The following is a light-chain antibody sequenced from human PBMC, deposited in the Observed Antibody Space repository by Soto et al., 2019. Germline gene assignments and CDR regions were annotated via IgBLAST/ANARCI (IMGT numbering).Light chain of an antibody. CDR1: SSNIGTNY. Sequence: QSVLTQPPSASATPGQRVTISCSGSSSNIGTNYVYWYQHLPGTAPKLLIYRNDQRPSWVPDRFSGSMSGTAASLAIGGLRSEDEADYYCAAWDDSLSGVVFGGGTKLTVL. CDR2: RND. CDR3: AAWDDSLSGVV. J-gene: IGLJ2*01. V-gene: IGLV1-47*01.